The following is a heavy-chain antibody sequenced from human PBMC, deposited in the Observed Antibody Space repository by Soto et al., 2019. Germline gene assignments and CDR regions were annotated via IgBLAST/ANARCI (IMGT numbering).Heavy chain of an antibody. V-gene: IGHV1-69*12. CDR3: ARGNHRWLQLGYFDL. CDR2: IIPIVGTA. J-gene: IGHJ2*01. D-gene: IGHD5-12*01. CDR1: GGTFSSYT. Sequence: QVQLVQSGAEVKKPGSSVTVSCKASGGTFSSYTISWVRQSPGQGLEWMGGIIPIVGTADYAQKFQGRVTITADEATITADMVLSSLRSEAASVYYCARGNHRWLQLGYFDLWGRGTLVTVSS.